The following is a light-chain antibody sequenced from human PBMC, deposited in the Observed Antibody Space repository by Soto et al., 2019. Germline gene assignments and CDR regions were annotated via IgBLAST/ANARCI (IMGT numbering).Light chain of an antibody. CDR3: QQRITWPLT. CDR2: DVS. J-gene: IGKJ4*01. CDR1: QSVGRY. Sequence: EIVLTQSPATLSLSPGERATLSCRASQSVGRYLAWYQQTPRQVPRLLIYDVSDRATGIPARFSGSGSGTDFILTISSLEPEDFAVFYCQQRITWPLTFGGGTKVEIK. V-gene: IGKV3-11*01.